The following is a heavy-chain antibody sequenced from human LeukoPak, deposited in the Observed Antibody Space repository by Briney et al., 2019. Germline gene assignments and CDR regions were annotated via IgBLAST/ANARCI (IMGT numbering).Heavy chain of an antibody. V-gene: IGHV4-34*01. J-gene: IGHJ3*02. D-gene: IGHD2-21*01. CDR2: INHSGST. CDR3: ARRRVNCGGDCYSGDGDDAFDI. CDR1: GGSFSGYY. Sequence: SETLSLTCAVYGGSFSGYYWSWIRQPPGKGLEWIGEINHSGSTNYNPSLKSRVTISVDTSKNQFSLKLSSVTAADTAVYYCARRRVNCGGDCYSGDGDDAFDIWGQGTMVTVSS.